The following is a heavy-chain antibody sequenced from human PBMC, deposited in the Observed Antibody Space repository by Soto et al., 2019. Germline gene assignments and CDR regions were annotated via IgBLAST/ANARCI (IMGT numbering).Heavy chain of an antibody. CDR2: IYYSGST. D-gene: IGHD4-17*01. CDR1: GVSITSHY. J-gene: IGHJ4*02. CDR3: ARDESRGAYYFDY. V-gene: IGHV4-59*11. Sequence: SETLSLTCTVSGVSITSHYWSWIRQPPGKGLEWIGNIYYSGSTNYNPSLKSRVTISVDTSKNQFSLKLSSVTAADTAVYYCARDESRGAYYFDYWGQGTLVNVSS.